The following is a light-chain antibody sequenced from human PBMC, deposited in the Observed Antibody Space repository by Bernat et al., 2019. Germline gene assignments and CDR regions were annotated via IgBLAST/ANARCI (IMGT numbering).Light chain of an antibody. V-gene: IGKV3-20*01. CDR1: QSVTSSNY. J-gene: IGKJ2*01. CDR3: QQYDSSRMYT. CDR2: SAS. Sequence: EIVLTQSPGTLSLSPGERATLSCRDSQSVTSSNYLAWYQQKPGQAPRLLIYSASSRATGIPDRFTGSGSGTDFTLTISRLEPEDSAVYYCQQYDSSRMYTFGQGTKLEIK.